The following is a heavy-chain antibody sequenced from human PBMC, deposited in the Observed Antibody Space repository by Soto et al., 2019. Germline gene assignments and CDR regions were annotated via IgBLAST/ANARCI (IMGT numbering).Heavy chain of an antibody. Sequence: QLQLQESGSGLVKPSQTLSLTCAVSGGSISSGGYSWSWIRQPPGKGLEWIGYIYHSGSTYYNPSITSRVTISVDRSKNQFSLKLSSVTAADTAVYYCARAVKTYGSGSYYTYYFDYWGQGTLVTVSS. J-gene: IGHJ4*02. CDR1: GGSISSGGYS. CDR2: IYHSGST. V-gene: IGHV4-30-2*01. CDR3: ARAVKTYGSGSYYTYYFDY. D-gene: IGHD3-10*01.